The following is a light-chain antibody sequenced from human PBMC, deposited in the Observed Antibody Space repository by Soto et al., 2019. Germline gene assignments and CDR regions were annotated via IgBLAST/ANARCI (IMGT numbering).Light chain of an antibody. J-gene: IGKJ1*01. V-gene: IGKV4-1*01. Sequence: IVMTQSPDSLAVSLGERATINCKSSQSVLYSSSNKNYVAWYQQKPGQPPKLLIYWASTRESGVPDRFSGSGSGTDFTLTICSLRAEDVAVYYCQHYYSPPWTFGQGTQVEIK. CDR2: WAS. CDR1: QSVLYSSSNKNY. CDR3: QHYYSPPWT.